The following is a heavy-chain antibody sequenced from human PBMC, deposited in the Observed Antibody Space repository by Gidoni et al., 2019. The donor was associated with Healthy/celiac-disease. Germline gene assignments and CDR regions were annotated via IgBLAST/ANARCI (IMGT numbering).Heavy chain of an antibody. J-gene: IGHJ4*02. D-gene: IGHD2-21*01. CDR3: AADDNCGGGGVLNY. Sequence: QVTLRESGPALVKPTQTLTLTCTFSGFSLSTSGMCVSWIRQPPGKALEWLALIDWDDDKYYSTSLKTRLTISKDTSKNQVVLTMTNMDPVDTATYYCAADDNCGGGGVLNYWGQGTLVTVSS. CDR2: IDWDDDK. V-gene: IGHV2-70*01. CDR1: GFSLSTSGMC.